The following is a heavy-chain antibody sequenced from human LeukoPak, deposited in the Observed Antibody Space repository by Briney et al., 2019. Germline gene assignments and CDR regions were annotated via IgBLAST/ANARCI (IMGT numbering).Heavy chain of an antibody. CDR3: ARGDWLPLPYAFDH. CDR1: GFTFSSYW. CDR2: IKQDGSEK. J-gene: IGHJ4*02. Sequence: TGGSLRLSCAASGFTFSSYWMSWVRQAPGKGLEWVANIKQDGSEKYYVDSVRGQFTISRDNAKNSLYLQMNSLRAEDTAVYYCARGDWLPLPYAFDHWGQGTLVTVSS. V-gene: IGHV3-7*01. D-gene: IGHD3/OR15-3a*01.